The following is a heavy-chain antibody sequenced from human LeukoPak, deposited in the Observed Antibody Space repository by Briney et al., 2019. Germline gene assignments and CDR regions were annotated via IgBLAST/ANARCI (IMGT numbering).Heavy chain of an antibody. CDR3: AKDLACKSFDYGESGGAFDI. Sequence: GGSLRLSCAASGFTFSSYGMSWVRQAPGKGLEWVSAISGSGGSTYYADSVKGRFTISRDNSKNTLYLQMNSVRAEDTAVYYCAKDLACKSFDYGESGGAFDIWAQGTMVTVSS. CDR2: ISGSGGST. J-gene: IGHJ3*02. CDR1: GFTFSSYG. D-gene: IGHD4-17*01. V-gene: IGHV3-23*01.